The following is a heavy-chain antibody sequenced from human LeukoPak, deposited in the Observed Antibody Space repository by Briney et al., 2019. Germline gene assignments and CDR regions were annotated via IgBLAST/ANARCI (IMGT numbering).Heavy chain of an antibody. V-gene: IGHV4-61*01. J-gene: IGHJ4*02. CDR3: ARSEGSALWFGELTFDY. Sequence: KASETLSLTCTVSGYSISSGYYWSWIRQPPGKGLEWIGYIYYSGSTNYNPSLKSRVTISVDTSKNQFSLKLSSVTAADTAVYYCARSEGSALWFGELTFDYRGQGTLVTVSS. CDR1: GYSISSGYY. D-gene: IGHD3-10*01. CDR2: IYYSGST.